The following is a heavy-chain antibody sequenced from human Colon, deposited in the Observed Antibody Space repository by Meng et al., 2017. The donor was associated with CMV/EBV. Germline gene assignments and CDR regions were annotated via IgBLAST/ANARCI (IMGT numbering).Heavy chain of an antibody. CDR2: IFHGGTT. J-gene: IGHJ5*02. D-gene: IGHD4/OR15-4a*01. CDR1: GGSIRTTSSY. V-gene: IGHV4-61*01. CDR3: AKEGADNWFDP. Sequence: SETLSLTCIVSGGSIRTTSSYWGWNRQSPGQGLEWMGYIFHGGTTNYNSSLKSRLTISVDTSKNQVFLELRSVTAADTAVYYCAKEGADNWFDPWGQGILVTVSS.